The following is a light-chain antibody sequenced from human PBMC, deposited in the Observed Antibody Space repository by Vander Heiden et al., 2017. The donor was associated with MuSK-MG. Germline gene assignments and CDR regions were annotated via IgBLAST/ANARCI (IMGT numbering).Light chain of an antibody. CDR3: QQDVTSWT. CDR2: GAY. V-gene: IGKV3-20*01. J-gene: IGKJ1*01. Sequence: EIVLTQSPGTLSLSPGERATLSCRASQSVDNYLAWYRQKPGQAPKLLIYGAYNRATGVPDRFSGSGSATDFTLTISRLEPEDFAVYYCQQDVTSWTFGQGTKVDIK. CDR1: QSVDNY.